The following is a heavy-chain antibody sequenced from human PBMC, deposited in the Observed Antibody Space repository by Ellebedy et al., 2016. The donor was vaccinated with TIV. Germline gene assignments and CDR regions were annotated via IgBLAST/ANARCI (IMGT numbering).Heavy chain of an antibody. Sequence: AASVKVSCKVSGYTLIELSMHWVRQAPGKGLEWMGGFDPEDGETIYAQKFQGRVTMTEDTSTDTAYMELSSLRSEDTAVYYCANLPRGYSGYDSTYWGQGTLVTVSS. CDR3: ANLPRGYSGYDSTY. CDR2: FDPEDGET. D-gene: IGHD5-12*01. J-gene: IGHJ4*02. CDR1: GYTLIELS. V-gene: IGHV1-24*01.